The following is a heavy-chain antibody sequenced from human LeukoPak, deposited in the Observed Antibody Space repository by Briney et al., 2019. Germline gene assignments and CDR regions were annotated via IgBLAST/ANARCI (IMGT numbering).Heavy chain of an antibody. Sequence: IPGGSLRLSCAASGFTFSSYNMNWVRQAPGKGLEWVSSISSSSSYIYYADSVKGRFTISRDNAKNSLYLQMNSLRAEDTAVYYCARDYYDSSGYYYFDYWGQGTLVTVSS. V-gene: IGHV3-21*01. D-gene: IGHD3-22*01. CDR3: ARDYYDSSGYYYFDY. CDR1: GFTFSSYN. CDR2: ISSSSSYI. J-gene: IGHJ4*02.